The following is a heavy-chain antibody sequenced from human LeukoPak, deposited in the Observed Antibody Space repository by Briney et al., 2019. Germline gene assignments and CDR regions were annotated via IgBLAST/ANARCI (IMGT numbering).Heavy chain of an antibody. CDR1: GFTFSSYA. Sequence: PGGSLRLSCAASGFTFSSYAMSWVRQAPGKGLERVSAISGSGGSTYYADSVKGRFTISRDNSKNTLYPQMNSLRAEDTAVYYCAKGKVGFGESRRYYYYYGMDVWGQGTTVTVSS. CDR2: ISGSGGST. CDR3: AKGKVGFGESRRYYYYYGMDV. V-gene: IGHV3-23*01. D-gene: IGHD3-10*01. J-gene: IGHJ6*02.